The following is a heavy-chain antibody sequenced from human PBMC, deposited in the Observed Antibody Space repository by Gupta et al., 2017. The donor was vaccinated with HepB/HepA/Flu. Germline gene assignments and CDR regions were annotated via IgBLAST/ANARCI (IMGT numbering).Heavy chain of an antibody. CDR1: GYTFPGYY. Sequence: QVQLVQSGADVKKPGASVKVSCKTSGYTFPGYYIHWVRQAPGQGLEWMGWINPYNGRTKYVEKFQGRVTMTRDTSISTAYTALTRLTSNDTAIYFCARFSSQRYFYDYWGQGTLVTVTS. J-gene: IGHJ4*02. V-gene: IGHV1-2*02. CDR3: ARFSSQRYFYDY. CDR2: INPYNGRT. D-gene: IGHD2-2*01.